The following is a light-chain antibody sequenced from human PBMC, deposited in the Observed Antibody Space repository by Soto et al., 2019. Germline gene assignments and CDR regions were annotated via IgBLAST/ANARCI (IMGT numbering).Light chain of an antibody. V-gene: IGLV7-43*01. CDR3: LLYYGGAVI. CDR1: TGAVTSGHY. Sequence: QTVATQEPSLTVSPGGTVTLTWASSTGAVTSGHYTNWLQQKPGKAPRALIYSTDTKHSWTPARFSGSLLGGKAALTLSGAQPEDEADYYCLLYYGGAVIFGGGTKLTVL. CDR2: STD. J-gene: IGLJ2*01.